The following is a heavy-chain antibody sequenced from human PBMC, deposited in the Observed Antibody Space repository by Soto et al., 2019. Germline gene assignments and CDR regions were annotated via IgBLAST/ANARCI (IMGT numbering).Heavy chain of an antibody. CDR1: GGSISSYY. CDR3: ARGYSGLNFGYYYRYIDV. J-gene: IGHJ6*03. CDR2: IYYSGST. Sequence: SETLSLTCTVSGGSISSYYWSWIRQPPGKGLEWIGYIYYSGSTNYNPSLKSRVTISVDTSKNQFSLKLGSVTAADTAVYYCARGYSGLNFGYYYRYIDVWDKGTTVTVSS. V-gene: IGHV4-59*08. D-gene: IGHD5-12*01.